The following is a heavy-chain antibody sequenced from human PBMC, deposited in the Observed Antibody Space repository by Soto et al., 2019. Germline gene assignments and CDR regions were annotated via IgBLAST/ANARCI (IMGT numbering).Heavy chain of an antibody. CDR1: GFTFSTYP. J-gene: IGHJ6*02. CDR3: AKGVLSFHYGMEV. CDR2: ISSTAGRTS. V-gene: IGHV3-23*01. D-gene: IGHD3-10*01. Sequence: GGSLRLSYATSGFTFSTYPMTWVRQSPGKGLEWVSSISSTAGRTSSYADSVKGRFAISRDFSDNTVYLQMNNLRVDDTAVYFCAKGVLSFHYGMEVWGQGTTVTVSS.